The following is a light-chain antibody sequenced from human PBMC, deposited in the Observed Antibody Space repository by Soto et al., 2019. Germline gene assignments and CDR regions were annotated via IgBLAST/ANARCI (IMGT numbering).Light chain of an antibody. J-gene: IGKJ5*01. V-gene: IGKV2-28*01. CDR3: MQALQSLT. CDR2: FGS. Sequence: VMTQSPLTLPVTPVEPASVSCRSSQSLLYNNTYNYLDWYVQKPGQSPQLLIYFGSNRAPGVPDRFSGSGSGTDFTLKINRVEAEDVGTYYCMQALQSLTFGQGTRLEIK. CDR1: QSLLYNNTYNY.